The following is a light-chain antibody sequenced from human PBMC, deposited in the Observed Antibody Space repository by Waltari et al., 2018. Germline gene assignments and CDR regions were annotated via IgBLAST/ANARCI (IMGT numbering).Light chain of an antibody. V-gene: IGKV5-2*01. CDR3: LEHDNFPTHT. J-gene: IGKJ2*01. CDR2: EAT. CDR1: QDIDDE. Sequence: ETTLTQSPAFMSATPRAKVNLSCRASQDIDDEMNWYQQKPGEGAIFIIQEATTLVPGIPPRFSGSGYGTDFTLTINNIQSEDVASYFCLEHDNFPTHTFGQGTKLEIK.